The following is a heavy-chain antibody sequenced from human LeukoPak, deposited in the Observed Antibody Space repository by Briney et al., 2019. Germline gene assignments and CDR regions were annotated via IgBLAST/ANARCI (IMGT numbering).Heavy chain of an antibody. CDR3: ARAAIAVAGDYHYHYMDV. D-gene: IGHD6-19*01. J-gene: IGHJ6*03. CDR1: GYTFTGHY. Sequence: GASVKVSCKASGYTFTGHYMHWVRQAPGQGLEWMGWISPSSGDTDYSQRFQGRVTMTRDTSISTAHMELSRLRSDDTAVYYCARAAIAVAGDYHYHYMDVWGKGTTVTVSS. V-gene: IGHV1-2*02. CDR2: ISPSSGDT.